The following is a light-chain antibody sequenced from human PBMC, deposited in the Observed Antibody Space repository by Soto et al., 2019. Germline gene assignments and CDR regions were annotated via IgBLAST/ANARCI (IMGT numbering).Light chain of an antibody. V-gene: IGKV3-20*01. CDR3: QQYGAALPWS. J-gene: IGKJ1*01. CDR1: QSISSRY. CDR2: ATS. Sequence: EIVLTQSPGTLSLSPGERATLSCRASQSISSRYLAWYQQRPGQAPRLLIYATSTRATGIPDRFSGSGSGTDSTLTIIRLEPEDFAVYYCQQYGAALPWSFGQGTKVEIK.